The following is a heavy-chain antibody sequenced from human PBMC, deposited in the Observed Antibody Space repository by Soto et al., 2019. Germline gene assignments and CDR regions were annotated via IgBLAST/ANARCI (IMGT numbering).Heavy chain of an antibody. CDR2: IIPVFQTA. J-gene: IGHJ4*02. V-gene: IGHV1-69*01. D-gene: IGHD3-22*01. Sequence: QEQLVQSGAEVKKPGSSVKVYCKASGGLFSSYPISWVRQVPGKGLEWMGGIIPVFQTAYYTQRFQGRVTITADESTNTAYMELSSLRSEDTAIYYCARGGSGYTWFNEFWGQGTLVTVSS. CDR1: GGLFSSYP. CDR3: ARGGSGYTWFNEF.